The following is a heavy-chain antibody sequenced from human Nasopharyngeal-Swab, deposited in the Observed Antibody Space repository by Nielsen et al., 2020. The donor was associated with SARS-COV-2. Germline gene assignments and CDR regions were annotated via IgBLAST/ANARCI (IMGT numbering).Heavy chain of an antibody. J-gene: IGHJ4*02. CDR2: IKQDGSEK. CDR3: AKLPRIAAAGTSVDY. CDR1: GFIFTNFW. D-gene: IGHD6-13*01. V-gene: IGHV3-7*03. Sequence: GGSLRLSCAASGFIFTNFWMTWVRQAPGKGLEWVANIKQDGSEKYYADSVKGRFTISRDNAKNSLYLQMNSLRAEDTALHYCAKLPRIAAAGTSVDYWGQGTLVTVSS.